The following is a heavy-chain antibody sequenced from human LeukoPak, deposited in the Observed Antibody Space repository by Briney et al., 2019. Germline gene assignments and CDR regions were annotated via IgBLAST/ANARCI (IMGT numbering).Heavy chain of an antibody. V-gene: IGHV4-59*02. Sequence: PSETLSLTCTVSGGSVSSHYWSWIRQPPGKGLEWIGYIYYSGSTNYNPSLKSRVTISVDTSKNQFSLKLSSVTAADTAVYYCARESRRAYYDFWSGYLEPYYYYYMDVWGKGTTVTVSS. D-gene: IGHD3-3*01. CDR2: IYYSGST. CDR3: ARESRRAYYDFWSGYLEPYYYYYMDV. J-gene: IGHJ6*03. CDR1: GGSVSSHY.